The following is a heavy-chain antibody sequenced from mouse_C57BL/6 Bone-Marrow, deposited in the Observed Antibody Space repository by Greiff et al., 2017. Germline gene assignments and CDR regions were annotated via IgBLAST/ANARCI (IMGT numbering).Heavy chain of an antibody. V-gene: IGHV3-5*01. J-gene: IGHJ3*01. CDR3: ARGDYYGSSSAWFAY. CDR2: IYYSGTI. Sequence: EVKVEESGPGLVKPSQTVFLTCTVTGISITTGNYRWSWIRQFPGNKLEWIGYIYYSGTITYNPSLTSRTTITRDTPKNQFFLEMNSLTAEDTATYYCARGDYYGSSSAWFAYWGQGTLVTVSA. CDR1: GISITTGNYR. D-gene: IGHD1-1*01.